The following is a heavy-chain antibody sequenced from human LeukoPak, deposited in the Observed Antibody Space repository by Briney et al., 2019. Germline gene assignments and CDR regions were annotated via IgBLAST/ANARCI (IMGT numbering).Heavy chain of an antibody. J-gene: IGHJ5*02. CDR2: INYSGST. V-gene: IGHV4-39*07. CDR1: GGSISNSFYY. CDR3: ARGGYYGSGNDFRFDP. D-gene: IGHD3-10*01. Sequence: SETLSLTCTVSGGSISNSFYYWGWIRQPPGKGLEWIGSINYSGSTYYNPSLKSRVTISVETSKNQFSLKLKSVTAAGTAVYYCARGGYYGSGNDFRFDPWGQGTLVTVSS.